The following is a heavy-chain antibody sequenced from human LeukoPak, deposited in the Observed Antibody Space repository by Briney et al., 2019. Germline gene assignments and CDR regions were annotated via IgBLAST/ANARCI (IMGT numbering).Heavy chain of an antibody. CDR2: ISAYNGNT. V-gene: IGHV1-18*01. CDR1: GYTFTSYG. J-gene: IGHJ5*02. CDR3: ARDRLDYDFWSDDNWFDP. D-gene: IGHD3-3*01. Sequence: GASVKVSCKASGYTFTSYGISWVRQAPGQGLEWMGWISAYNGNTNYAQKLQGRVTMTTDTSTSTAYMELRSLRSDDTAVYYCARDRLDYDFWSDDNWFDPWGQGTLVTVSS.